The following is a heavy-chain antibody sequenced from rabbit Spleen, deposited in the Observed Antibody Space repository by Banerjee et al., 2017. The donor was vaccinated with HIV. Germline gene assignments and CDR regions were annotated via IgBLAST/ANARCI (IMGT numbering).Heavy chain of an antibody. CDR1: GVSFSANSY. CDR2: IDTGSSSFT. V-gene: IGHV1S40*01. CDR3: ARDSAGREDFNL. J-gene: IGHJ4*01. Sequence: QSLEESGGDLVKPGASLTLTCTASGVSFSANSYMCWVRQAPGKGLEWIACIDTGSSSFTYFAHWAKGRFTISKTSSTTVTLQMTRLTAADTATYFCARDSAGREDFNLWGQGTLVTVS. D-gene: IGHD4-2*01.